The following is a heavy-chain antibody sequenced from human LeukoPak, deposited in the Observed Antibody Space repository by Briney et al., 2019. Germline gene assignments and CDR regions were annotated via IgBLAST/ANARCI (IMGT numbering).Heavy chain of an antibody. CDR3: ARDLVDGVGAPGAY. CDR1: GYTFTNYG. D-gene: IGHD1-26*01. J-gene: IGHJ4*02. Sequence: ASVMVSCKASGYTFTNYGITWMRQAPGQGLEWMGWINTYNGNTNYAQKLQGRVTITTDTSTSTAYMELRSLRSDDTAVFYCARDLVDGVGAPGAYWGQGALVTVSS. CDR2: INTYNGNT. V-gene: IGHV1-18*01.